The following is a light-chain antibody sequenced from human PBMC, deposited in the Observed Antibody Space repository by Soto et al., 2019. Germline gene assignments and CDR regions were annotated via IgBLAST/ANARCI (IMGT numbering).Light chain of an antibody. Sequence: QSVLTQPPSVSAAPGQKVTISCSGSSSNIGNNYVSWYQQLPGTAPKLLIYDNNKRPSGIPDRFSGSKSGTSATLGITGLQTGDEADYYCGTWDSSLSALVFGGGTKATVL. J-gene: IGLJ2*01. CDR1: SSNIGNNY. CDR3: GTWDSSLSALV. CDR2: DNN. V-gene: IGLV1-51*01.